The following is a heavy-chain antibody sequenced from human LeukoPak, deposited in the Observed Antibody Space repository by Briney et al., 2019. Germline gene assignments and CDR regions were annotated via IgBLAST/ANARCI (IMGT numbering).Heavy chain of an antibody. Sequence: GGSLRLSCAASGFNFNNIWMSWVRQAPGKGLEWVGRIKSKTDGGTTDYAAPVQGRFTISRDDSKRTLFLQMNSLRIEDTALYHCTTSTGDFRWGRGTLVTVS. V-gene: IGHV3-15*01. D-gene: IGHD3-3*01. CDR2: IKSKTDGGTT. CDR3: TTSTGDFR. J-gene: IGHJ4*02. CDR1: GFNFNNIW.